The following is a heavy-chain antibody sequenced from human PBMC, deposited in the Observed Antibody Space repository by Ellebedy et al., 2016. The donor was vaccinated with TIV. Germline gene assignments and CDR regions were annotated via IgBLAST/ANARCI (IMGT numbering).Heavy chain of an antibody. CDR3: VKDRSGSGWYY. J-gene: IGHJ4*02. Sequence: PGGSLRLSCAASGFTFSSYAMSWVRQTPGKGLEWVSAISGSDGSTYYRDSLKGRFTISRDNSKNTLYLQMNSLRADDTAVYYCVKDRSGSGWYYWGQGTLVTVSS. CDR2: ISGSDGST. V-gene: IGHV3-23*01. CDR1: GFTFSSYA. D-gene: IGHD6-13*01.